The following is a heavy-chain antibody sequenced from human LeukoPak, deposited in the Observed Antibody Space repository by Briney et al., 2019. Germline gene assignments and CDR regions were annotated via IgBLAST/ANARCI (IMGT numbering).Heavy chain of an antibody. CDR3: AREGEGVYYYDSSGYNHPDY. J-gene: IGHJ4*02. Sequence: LRASVKVSCKASGYTFTGYYMHWVRQAPGQGLEWMGWINPNSGGTNYAQKFQGRVTMTRDTSISTAYMELSRLRSDDTAVYYCAREGEGVYYYDSSGYNHPDYWGQGTLVTVSS. D-gene: IGHD3-22*01. CDR2: INPNSGGT. V-gene: IGHV1-2*02. CDR1: GYTFTGYY.